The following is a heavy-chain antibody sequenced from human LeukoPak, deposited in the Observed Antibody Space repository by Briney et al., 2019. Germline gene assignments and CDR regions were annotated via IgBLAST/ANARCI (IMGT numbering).Heavy chain of an antibody. V-gene: IGHV4-31*03. J-gene: IGHJ4*02. Sequence: PSETLSLTCTVSGGSISSGDYYWSWIRQHPGKGLECIGYIYYSGSTYYNPSLKSRVTISVDTSKNQFSLKLSSVTAADTAVYYCARGSPYDYIWGSYRPHFFDYWGQGTLVTVSS. D-gene: IGHD3-16*02. CDR3: ARGSPYDYIWGSYRPHFFDY. CDR1: GGSISSGDYY. CDR2: IYYSGST.